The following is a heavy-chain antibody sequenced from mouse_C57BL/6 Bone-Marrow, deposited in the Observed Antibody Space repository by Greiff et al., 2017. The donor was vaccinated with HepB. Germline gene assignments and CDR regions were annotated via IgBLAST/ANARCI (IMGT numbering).Heavy chain of an antibody. CDR2: ISYDGSN. V-gene: IGHV3-6*01. CDR1: GYSITSGYY. Sequence: EVKLMESGPGLVKPSQSLSLTCSVTGYSITSGYYWHWIRQFPGNKLEWMGYISYDGSNNYNPSLKNRISITRDTSKNQFFLKLNSVTTEDTATYYWASLLWQRRGYFDYWGQGTTRTVSS. CDR3: ASLLWQRRGYFDY. J-gene: IGHJ2*01. D-gene: IGHD2-10*01.